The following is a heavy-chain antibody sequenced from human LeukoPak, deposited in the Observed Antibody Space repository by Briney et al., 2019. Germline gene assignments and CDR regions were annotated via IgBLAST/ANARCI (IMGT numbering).Heavy chain of an antibody. CDR1: GFTFSSYG. D-gene: IGHD1-26*01. CDR3: AKDLSGSYAFDY. V-gene: IGHV3-30*18. CDR2: ISYDGSNK. Sequence: GRSLRLSCAASGFTFSSYGMHWVRQAPDKGLEWAAVISYDGSNKYYADSVKGRFTISRDNSKNTLYLQMNSLRAEDTAVYYCAKDLSGSYAFDYWGQGTLVTVSS. J-gene: IGHJ4*02.